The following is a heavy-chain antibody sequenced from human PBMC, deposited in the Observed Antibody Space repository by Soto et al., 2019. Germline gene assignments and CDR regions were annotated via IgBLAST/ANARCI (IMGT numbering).Heavy chain of an antibody. D-gene: IGHD3-16*02. CDR2: INHSGST. Sequence: SETLSLTCAVYGGSFRGYYWSWIRQPPGKGLEWIGEINHSGSTNYNPSLKSRVTISVDTSKNQFSLKLSSVTAADTAVYYCARGYYVWGSYRYYYYYGMDVWGQGTTVTVSS. CDR1: GGSFRGYY. CDR3: ARGYYVWGSYRYYYYYGMDV. V-gene: IGHV4-34*01. J-gene: IGHJ6*02.